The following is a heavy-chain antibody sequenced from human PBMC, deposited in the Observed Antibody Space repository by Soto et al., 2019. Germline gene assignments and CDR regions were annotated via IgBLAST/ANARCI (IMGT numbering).Heavy chain of an antibody. D-gene: IGHD3-22*01. Sequence: GGSLRLSCAASGFTFSSYAMSWVRQAPGKGLEWVSAISGSGGSTYYADSVKGRFTISRDNSKSTLYLQMNSLRAEDTAVYYFAKASLIVGVIGSFDYWGQGTLGTVSS. V-gene: IGHV3-23*01. CDR3: AKASLIVGVIGSFDY. J-gene: IGHJ4*02. CDR1: GFTFSSYA. CDR2: ISGSGGST.